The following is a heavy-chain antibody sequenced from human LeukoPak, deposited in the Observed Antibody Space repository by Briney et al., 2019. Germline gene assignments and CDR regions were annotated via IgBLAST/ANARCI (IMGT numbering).Heavy chain of an antibody. V-gene: IGHV1-8*01. Sequence: ASVEVSCKASGYTFTSYDINWVRQATGQGLEWMGWMNPNSGNTGYAQKFQGRVTMTRNTSISTAYMELSSLRSEDTAVYYCARGFVEGLYYYYYYMDVWGKGTTVTVSS. J-gene: IGHJ6*03. CDR3: ARGFVEGLYYYYYYMDV. CDR1: GYTFTSYD. CDR2: MNPNSGNT.